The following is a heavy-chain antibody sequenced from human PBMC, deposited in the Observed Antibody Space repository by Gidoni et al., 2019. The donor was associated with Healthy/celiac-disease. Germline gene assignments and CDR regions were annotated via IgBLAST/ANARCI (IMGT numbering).Heavy chain of an antibody. J-gene: IGHJ4*02. CDR1: GGTFSSYA. V-gene: IGHV1-69*06. CDR3: ASLPESVNGVDTAIGDY. Sequence: QVQLVQSGAEVTKPGSSVQVSCKASGGTFSSYAISWVRQAPGQGLEWMGGIIPIFGTANYAQKFQGRVTITADKSTSTAYMELSSLRSEDTAVYYCASLPESVNGVDTAIGDYWGQGTLVTVSS. CDR2: IIPIFGTA. D-gene: IGHD5-18*01.